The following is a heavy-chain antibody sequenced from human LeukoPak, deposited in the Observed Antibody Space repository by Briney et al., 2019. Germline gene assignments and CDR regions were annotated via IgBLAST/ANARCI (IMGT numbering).Heavy chain of an antibody. CDR1: GGSISSGSHY. V-gene: IGHV4-61*02. CDR2: IYTSGST. J-gene: IGHJ4*02. D-gene: IGHD4/OR15-4a*01. Sequence: SETLSLTCTVSGGSISSGSHYWSWIRQPAGKGLEWIGRIYTSGSTNFNPSLKSRVTISVDTSKNQFSLKLSSVTAADTAVYYCARKQGANTYNHFDYWGQGTLVTVSS. CDR3: ARKQGANTYNHFDY.